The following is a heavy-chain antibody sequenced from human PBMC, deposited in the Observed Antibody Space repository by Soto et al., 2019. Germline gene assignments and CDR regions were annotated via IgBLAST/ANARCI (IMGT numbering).Heavy chain of an antibody. J-gene: IGHJ5*02. Sequence: QLQLPESGPGLVKPSETLSLTCTVSGGSISSSSYYWDWIRQPPGKGLEWIGSIYYSGSTSYNPSLKSRVTISVDTSRTQFALKLSSVTAADTAVYFCATSRPWGELRAGWFDPWGQGTLVTVSS. CDR2: IYYSGST. V-gene: IGHV4-39*01. CDR1: GGSISSSSYY. CDR3: ATSRPWGELRAGWFDP. D-gene: IGHD1-26*01.